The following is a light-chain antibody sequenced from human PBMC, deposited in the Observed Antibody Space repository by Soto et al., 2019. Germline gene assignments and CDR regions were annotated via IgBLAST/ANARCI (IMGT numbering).Light chain of an antibody. CDR1: QSVSRN. V-gene: IGKV3-15*01. CDR3: QQYNNWPFT. CDR2: GAS. J-gene: IGKJ3*01. Sequence: EIVMTQSPATLSVSPGERATLSCRASQSVSRNLAWYQQKPVQAPRLLIYGASTSATGIPARFRDSVSGTEFTLTACSLQSEDYADYYCQQYNNWPFTCGRGTKVDIK.